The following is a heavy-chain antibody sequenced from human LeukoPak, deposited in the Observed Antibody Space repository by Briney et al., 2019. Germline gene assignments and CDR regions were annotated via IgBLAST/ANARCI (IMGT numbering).Heavy chain of an antibody. CDR2: IYTSGST. J-gene: IGHJ4*02. D-gene: IGHD4-17*01. Sequence: PSETLSLTCTVSGGSISGGSCYWSWIRQPAGKGLEWIGRIYTSGSTNYNPSLKSRVTISVDTSKNQFSLKLSSVTAADTAVYYCARANYGDFDYWGQGTLVTVSS. V-gene: IGHV4-61*02. CDR3: ARANYGDFDY. CDR1: GGSISGGSCY.